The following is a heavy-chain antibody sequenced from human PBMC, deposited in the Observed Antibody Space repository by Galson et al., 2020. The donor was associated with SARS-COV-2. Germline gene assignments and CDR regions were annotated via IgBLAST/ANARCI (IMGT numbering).Heavy chain of an antibody. CDR2: IIPIFGTA. V-gene: IGHV1-69*06. CDR3: ARDTAMVNGKTMYYFDY. J-gene: IGHJ4*02. Sequence: LVKVSCKASGGTFSSYAISWVRQAPGQGLEWMGGIIPIFGTANYAQKFQGRVTITADKSTSTAYMELSSLRSEDTAVYYCARDTAMVNGKTMYYFDYWGQGTLVTVSS. CDR1: GGTFSSYA. D-gene: IGHD5-18*01.